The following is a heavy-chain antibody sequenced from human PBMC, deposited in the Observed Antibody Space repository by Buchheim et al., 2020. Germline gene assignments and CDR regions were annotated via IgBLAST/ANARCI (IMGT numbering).Heavy chain of an antibody. CDR3: ADLDVY. CDR2: INGDGSQL. CDR1: GFTFTASW. Sequence: EVQLVASGGGLVQPGESLRLSCAVSGFTFTASWMAWVRQAPGRGLEWVATINGDGSQLYYEDSVKGRFTISRDNGKESLYLQMNSLRVDDTAVYYCADLDVYWGQGTL. V-gene: IGHV3-7*01. J-gene: IGHJ4*02.